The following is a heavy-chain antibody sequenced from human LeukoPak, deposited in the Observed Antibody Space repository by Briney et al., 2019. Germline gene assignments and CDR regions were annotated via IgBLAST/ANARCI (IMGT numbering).Heavy chain of an antibody. CDR2: IYTSGST. CDR3: ARDGIVVVPAAIAANWSDP. D-gene: IGHD2-2*01. Sequence: SETLSLTCTVSGGSISSYYWSWIRQPAGKGLEWIGRIYTSGSTNYNPSLKSRVTMSVDTSKNQFSLKLSSVTAADTAVYYCARDGIVVVPAAIAANWSDPWGQGTLVTASS. V-gene: IGHV4-4*07. CDR1: GGSISSYY. J-gene: IGHJ5*02.